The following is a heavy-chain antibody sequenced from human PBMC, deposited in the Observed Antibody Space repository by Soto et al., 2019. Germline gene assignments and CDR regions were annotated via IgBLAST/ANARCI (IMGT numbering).Heavy chain of an antibody. Sequence: ASVKVSCKASGGTFSSYAISWVRQAPGQGLEWMGGIIPIFGTANYAQKFQGRVTITADKSTSTAYMELSSLRSEDTAVYYCAREPAPGIAVAGTNWFDPWGQGTLVTVSS. V-gene: IGHV1-69*06. J-gene: IGHJ5*02. CDR3: AREPAPGIAVAGTNWFDP. D-gene: IGHD6-19*01. CDR1: GGTFSSYA. CDR2: IIPIFGTA.